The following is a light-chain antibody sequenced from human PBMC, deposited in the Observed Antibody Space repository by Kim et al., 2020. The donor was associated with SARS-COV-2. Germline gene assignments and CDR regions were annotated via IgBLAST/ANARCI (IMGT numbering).Light chain of an antibody. CDR2: GAS. CDR3: QQTFGIPLT. CDR1: QTIVNH. J-gene: IGKJ4*01. V-gene: IGKV1-39*01. Sequence: ASVGDRVPITCRANQTIVNHLNWFQQKPGKPPNLLIYGASILQSGVPSRFSGSASGTDFTLVISGLQPEDFATYFCQQTFGIPLTFGGGTKVDIK.